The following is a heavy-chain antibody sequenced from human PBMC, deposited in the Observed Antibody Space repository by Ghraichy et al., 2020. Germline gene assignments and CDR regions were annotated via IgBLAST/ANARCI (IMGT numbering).Heavy chain of an antibody. D-gene: IGHD3-22*01. CDR2: ISGSGGST. CDR3: AKDHYDSSGYYGY. Sequence: GSLNISCAASGFTFSSYAMSWVRQAPGKGLEWVSAISGSGGSTYYADSVKGRFTISRDNSKNTLYLQMNSLRAEDTAVYYCAKDHYDSSGYYGYWGQGTLVTVSS. CDR1: GFTFSSYA. V-gene: IGHV3-23*01. J-gene: IGHJ4*02.